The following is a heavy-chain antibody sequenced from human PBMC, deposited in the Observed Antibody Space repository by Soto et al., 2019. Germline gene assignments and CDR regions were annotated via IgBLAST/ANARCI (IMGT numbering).Heavy chain of an antibody. CDR3: ARKSDYGDAQEFYFDY. CDR1: GGSISSYY. Sequence: PSETLSLTCTVSGGSISSYYWSWIRQPPGKGLEWIGYIYYSGSTNYNPSLKSRVTISVDTSKNQFSLKLSSVTAADTAVYYCARKSDYGDAQEFYFDYWGQGTLVTVSS. CDR2: IYYSGST. V-gene: IGHV4-59*01. D-gene: IGHD4-17*01. J-gene: IGHJ4*02.